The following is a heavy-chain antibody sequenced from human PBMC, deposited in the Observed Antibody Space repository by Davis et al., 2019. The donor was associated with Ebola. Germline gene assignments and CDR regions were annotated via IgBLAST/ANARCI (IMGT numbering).Heavy chain of an antibody. Sequence: AGSLTLSCAASGFTFSDYYMSWIRQAPGKGLEWVSAISGSGGSTYYVDSVKGRFTISKDNSKNTLSLQMNSLRAEDTAVYHCARAVQGVAATVPYYFYGMDVWGQGTTVTVSS. V-gene: IGHV3-23*01. D-gene: IGHD6-25*01. CDR3: ARAVQGVAATVPYYFYGMDV. CDR1: GFTFSDYY. CDR2: ISGSGGST. J-gene: IGHJ6*02.